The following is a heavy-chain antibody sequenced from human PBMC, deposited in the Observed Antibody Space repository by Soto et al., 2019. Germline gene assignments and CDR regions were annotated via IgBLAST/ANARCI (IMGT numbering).Heavy chain of an antibody. CDR1: GGSISSYY. V-gene: IGHV4-59*01. J-gene: IGHJ6*02. CDR3: AREPYSGTYYFHYGMDV. CDR2: GYYSGST. D-gene: IGHD1-26*01. Sequence: LSLTCTVSGGSISSYYCSWIRQPPCKALEWIGYGYYSGSTSYNPSLRSRVTISVDTSKNQFSLKLSSVTATDTAVYYCAREPYSGTYYFHYGMDVWGQGTTVTVSS.